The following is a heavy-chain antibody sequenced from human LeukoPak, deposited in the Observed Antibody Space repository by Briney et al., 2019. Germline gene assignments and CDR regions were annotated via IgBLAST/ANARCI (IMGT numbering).Heavy chain of an antibody. CDR3: ARFVSIAAAGFDY. V-gene: IGHV3-30*02. D-gene: IGHD6-13*01. J-gene: IGHJ4*02. CDR1: GFTFSSYG. Sequence: GGSLRLSCAASGFTFSSYGMHWVRQAPGKGLEWVAFIRYDGSNKYYADSVKGRFTISRDNAKNSLYLQMNSLRAEDTAVYYCARFVSIAAAGFDYWGQGTLVTVSS. CDR2: IRYDGSNK.